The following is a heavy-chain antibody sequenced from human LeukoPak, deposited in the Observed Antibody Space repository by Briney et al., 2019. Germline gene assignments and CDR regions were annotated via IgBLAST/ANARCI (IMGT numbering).Heavy chain of an antibody. V-gene: IGHV4-34*01. Sequence: KPSETLSLTCAVYGGSFSGYYWSWIRQPPGKGLEWIGEINHSGSTNYNPSLKGRVTISVDTSKNQFSLKLSSVTAADTAVYYCARGRRDGYNCWGQGTLVTVSS. CDR3: ARGRRDGYNC. J-gene: IGHJ4*02. CDR1: GGSFSGYY. CDR2: INHSGST. D-gene: IGHD5-24*01.